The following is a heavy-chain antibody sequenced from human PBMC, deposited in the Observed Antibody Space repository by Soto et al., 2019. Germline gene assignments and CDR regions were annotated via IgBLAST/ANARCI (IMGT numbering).Heavy chain of an antibody. CDR1: GYTFTGYY. CDR3: ARDRANSPYYYYYGMDV. Sequence: QVQLVQSGAEVKKPGASVKVSCKASGYTFTGYYMHWVRQAPGQGLEWMGWINPNSGGTNYAQKFQGWVTMTRDTSISTAYMELSRLRSDDTAVYYCARDRANSPYYYYYGMDVWGQGTTVTVSS. J-gene: IGHJ6*02. CDR2: INPNSGGT. V-gene: IGHV1-2*04. D-gene: IGHD1-26*01.